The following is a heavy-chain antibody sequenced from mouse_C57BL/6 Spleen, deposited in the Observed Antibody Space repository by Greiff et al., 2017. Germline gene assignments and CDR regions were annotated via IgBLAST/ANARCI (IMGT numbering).Heavy chain of an antibody. CDR2: ISGGGGNT. Sequence: EVQLQESGGGLVKPGGSLKLSCAASGFTFSSYTMSWVRQTPEKRLEWVATISGGGGNTYYPDSVKGRFTISRDNAKNTLYLQMSSLRSEDTALYYCARQDDYDDYFDYWGQGTTLTVSS. CDR3: ARQDDYDDYFDY. J-gene: IGHJ2*01. V-gene: IGHV5-9*01. CDR1: GFTFSSYT. D-gene: IGHD2-4*01.